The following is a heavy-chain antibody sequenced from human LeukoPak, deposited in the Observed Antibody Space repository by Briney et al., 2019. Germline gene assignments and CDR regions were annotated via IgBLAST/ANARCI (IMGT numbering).Heavy chain of an antibody. V-gene: IGHV3-53*01. CDR1: GFTFSSYA. Sequence: QSGGPLRLSCAASGFTFSSYAMHWVRQAPGKGLEWVSVIYSGGSTYYADSVKGRFTISRDNSKNTLYLQMNSLRAEDTAVYYCARSIGVWGQGTLVTVSS. CDR3: ARSIGV. CDR2: IYSGGST. D-gene: IGHD2-21*01. J-gene: IGHJ4*02.